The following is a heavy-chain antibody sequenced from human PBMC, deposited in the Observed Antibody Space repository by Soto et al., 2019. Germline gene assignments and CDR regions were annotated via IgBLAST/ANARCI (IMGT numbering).Heavy chain of an antibody. CDR1: GFTFSFFG. V-gene: IGHV3-33*01. Sequence: VQLVESGGGVVQPGNSLRLSCAASGFTFSFFGMHWVRQAPGKGLEWVALIWYDGSNEYIADSVKGRFTISRDNSKNTLYLQMSSLRVEDTGVYYCVRGMTTPTHKVLSLDFWGQGALVTVSS. D-gene: IGHD4-17*01. J-gene: IGHJ4*01. CDR2: IWYDGSNE. CDR3: VRGMTTPTHKVLSLDF.